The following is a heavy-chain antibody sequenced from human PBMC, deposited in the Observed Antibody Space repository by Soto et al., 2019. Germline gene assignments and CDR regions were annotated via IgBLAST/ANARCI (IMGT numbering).Heavy chain of an antibody. D-gene: IGHD1-1*01. CDR3: ARGPRVSSTGTGAH. Sequence: GGSLRLSCAASGFTFSAYWMHWVRQVPGKGLTWVSRISDDGSTATYADSVKGRFVISRDNAKNSLYLEMNTLRADDSGLYYCARGPRVSSTGTGAHWGRGTLVTVSS. CDR1: GFTFSAYW. CDR2: ISDDGSTA. V-gene: IGHV3-74*01. J-gene: IGHJ4*02.